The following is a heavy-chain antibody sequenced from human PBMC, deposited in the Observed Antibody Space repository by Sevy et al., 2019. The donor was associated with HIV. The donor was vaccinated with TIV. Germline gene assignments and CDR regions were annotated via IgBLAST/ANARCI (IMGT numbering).Heavy chain of an antibody. D-gene: IGHD2-15*01. CDR2: ISSSSSYI. Sequence: GGSLRLSCAASGFTFSSYSMNWVRQAPGKGLEWVSSISSSSSYIYYADSVKGRFTISRDNAKNSLYLQMNSLRAEDTAVYYCARGQVVVAAPPYYFDYWGPGTLVTVSS. J-gene: IGHJ4*02. CDR1: GFTFSSYS. V-gene: IGHV3-21*01. CDR3: ARGQVVVAAPPYYFDY.